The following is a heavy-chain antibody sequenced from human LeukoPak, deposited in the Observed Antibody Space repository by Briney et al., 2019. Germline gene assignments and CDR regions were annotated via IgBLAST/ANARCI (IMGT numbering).Heavy chain of an antibody. J-gene: IGHJ4*02. CDR3: ARDLGNWGWNDF. CDR1: GLTFSSYV. CDR2: IWYDGFNK. D-gene: IGHD7-27*01. V-gene: IGHV3-33*01. Sequence: GGSLRLSCAASGLTFSSYVMHWARQAPGKGLEWVAVIWYDGFNKYYADSVKGRFTISRDNSKNTLYLQMNSLRAEDTAVYYCARDLGNWGWNDFWGQGTLVTVSS.